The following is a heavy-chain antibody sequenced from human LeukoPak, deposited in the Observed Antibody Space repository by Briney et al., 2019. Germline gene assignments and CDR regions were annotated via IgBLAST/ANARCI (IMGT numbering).Heavy chain of an antibody. Sequence: SETLSLTCTVSGGSISSYYWSWIRQPPGKGLEWIGYIYYGGSTNYNPSLKSRVTMSVDTSKNQFSLKLSSVTAADTAVYYCARGYEGPFDYWGQGTLVTVSS. CDR3: ARGYEGPFDY. V-gene: IGHV4-59*01. CDR1: GGSISSYY. J-gene: IGHJ4*02. CDR2: IYYGGST. D-gene: IGHD5-12*01.